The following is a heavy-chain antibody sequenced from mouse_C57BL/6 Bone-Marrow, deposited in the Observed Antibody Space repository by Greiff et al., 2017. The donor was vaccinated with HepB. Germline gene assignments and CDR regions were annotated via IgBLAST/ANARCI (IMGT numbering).Heavy chain of an antibody. V-gene: IGHV1-61*01. CDR3: ARCLLRSDWYFDV. J-gene: IGHJ1*03. D-gene: IGHD1-1*01. Sequence: QQRPGQGLEWIGNIYPSDSDTHYNQKFKDKATLTVDKSSSTAYMQLSSLTSEDSAVYYCARCLLRSDWYFDVWGTGTTVTVSS. CDR2: IYPSDSDT.